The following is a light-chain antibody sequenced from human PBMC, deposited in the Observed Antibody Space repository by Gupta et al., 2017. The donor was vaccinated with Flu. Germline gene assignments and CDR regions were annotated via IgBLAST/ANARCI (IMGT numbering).Light chain of an antibody. CDR3: CSYAGSNTWV. J-gene: IGLJ3*02. V-gene: IGLV2-23*01. CDR2: EDN. Sequence: SITISCTGTSSDVGSYDLVSWYQQYPGKPPKVLIYEDNERPSGISSRFSGSKSGNTASLTISWRQAEDEADYYCCSYAGSNTWVFGGGTKLTVL. CDR1: SSDVGSYDL.